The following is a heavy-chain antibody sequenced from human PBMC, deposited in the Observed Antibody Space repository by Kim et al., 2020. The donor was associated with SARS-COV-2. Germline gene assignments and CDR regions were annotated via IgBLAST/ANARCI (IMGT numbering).Heavy chain of an antibody. J-gene: IGHJ4*02. Sequence: SVKSRITINPETSKNQFSLQLNSVTPEDTAVYYCARDRSHIAARRGDFDYWGQGTLVTVSS. V-gene: IGHV6-1*01. CDR3: ARDRSHIAARRGDFDY. D-gene: IGHD6-6*01.